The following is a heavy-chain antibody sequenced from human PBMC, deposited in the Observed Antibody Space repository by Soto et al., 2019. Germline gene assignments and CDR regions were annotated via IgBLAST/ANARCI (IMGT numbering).Heavy chain of an antibody. V-gene: IGHV3-74*01. J-gene: IGHJ4*02. D-gene: IGHD1-7*01. CDR3: ARAGDWNYVQDF. Sequence: GGSLRLSCAASGFTFTNYRIHWVRQAPGKGLVWVARINSDGTRINYADSVKGRFTISRDNAKNTVFLQMNSLRDEDSAVYFCARAGDWNYVQDFWGQGTLVTVS. CDR2: INSDGTRI. CDR1: GFTFTNYR.